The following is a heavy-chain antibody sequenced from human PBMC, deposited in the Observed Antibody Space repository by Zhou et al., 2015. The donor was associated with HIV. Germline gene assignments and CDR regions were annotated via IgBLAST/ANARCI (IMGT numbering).Heavy chain of an antibody. CDR1: GGTFSSYT. J-gene: IGHJ4*02. Sequence: QVQLVQSGAEVKKPGSSVKVSCKASGGTFSSYTISWVRQAPGQGLEWMGRIIPILGIANYAQKFQGRVTITADKSTSTAYMELSSLRSEDTAVYYCASANEPHYYDSSGYYRANDYWGRGNPGHRLL. D-gene: IGHD3-22*01. V-gene: IGHV1-69*02. CDR2: IIPILGIA. CDR3: ASANEPHYYDSSGYYRANDY.